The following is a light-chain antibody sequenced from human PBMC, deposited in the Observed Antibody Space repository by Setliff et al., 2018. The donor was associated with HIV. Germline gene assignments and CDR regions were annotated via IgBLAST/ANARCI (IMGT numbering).Light chain of an antibody. J-gene: IGLJ1*01. Sequence: QSALTQPPSASGSPGQSVTITCTGTSGDVGGYNYVSWYQQHPGKAPKLMIYEVNQRPSGGPDRFSGSKSGDTASLTVSGLQAEDEADYFCSSYAGSNIYVFGTGTKVTV. CDR3: SSYAGSNIYV. V-gene: IGLV2-8*01. CDR2: EVN. CDR1: SGDVGGYNY.